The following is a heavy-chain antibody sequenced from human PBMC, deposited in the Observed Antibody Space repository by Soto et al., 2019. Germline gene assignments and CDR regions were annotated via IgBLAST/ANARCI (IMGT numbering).Heavy chain of an antibody. V-gene: IGHV4-30-4*01. D-gene: IGHD3-10*01. CDR2: IYYSGST. J-gene: IGHJ5*02. Sequence: SETLSLTCTVSGGSISSGDYYWSWIRQPPGKGLEWIGYIYYSGSTYYNPSLKSRVTISVDTSKNQFSLKLSSVTAADTAVYYCAREVIKVSPRHPGSWFDPWGQGTVVTVS. CDR3: AREVIKVSPRHPGSWFDP. CDR1: GGSISSGDYY.